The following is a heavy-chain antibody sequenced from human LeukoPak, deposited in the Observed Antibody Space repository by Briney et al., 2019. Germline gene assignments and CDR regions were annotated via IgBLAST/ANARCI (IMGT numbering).Heavy chain of an antibody. Sequence: EASVKVSCKASGGTFSSYAISWVRQAPGHGLEWMGGIIPIFGTANYAQKFQGRVTITTDESASTAYMELSSLRSEDTAVYYCARGYYYGSGIGAFDIWGQGTMVTVSS. J-gene: IGHJ3*02. CDR1: GGTFSSYA. CDR2: IIPIFGTA. V-gene: IGHV1-69*05. CDR3: ARGYYYGSGIGAFDI. D-gene: IGHD3-10*01.